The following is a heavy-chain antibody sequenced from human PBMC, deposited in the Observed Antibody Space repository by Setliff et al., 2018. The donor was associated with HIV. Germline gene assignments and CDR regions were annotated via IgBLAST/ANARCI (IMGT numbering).Heavy chain of an antibody. D-gene: IGHD2-2*01. J-gene: IGHJ6*02. CDR2: IYHSEYT. CDR3: ARGHCSGTNCYGVDYYGMDV. CDR1: GGSISSDNW. V-gene: IGHV4-4*02. Sequence: PSENLSLTCAVSGGSISSDNWWTWVRQAPGKGLEWIGEIYHSEYTNYNPSLKSRVSMSVDKSKNQFSVKLTSVTAADTAVYYCARGHCSGTNCYGVDYYGMDVWGQGTTVTVSS.